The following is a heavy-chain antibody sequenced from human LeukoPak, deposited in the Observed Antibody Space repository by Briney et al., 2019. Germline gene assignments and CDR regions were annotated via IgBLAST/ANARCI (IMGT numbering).Heavy chain of an antibody. D-gene: IGHD6-13*01. CDR2: IIPILGIA. CDR3: ARDRVWAAGVAFDI. CDR1: GGTFSTYA. V-gene: IGHV1-69*04. J-gene: IGHJ3*02. Sequence: ASVKVSCKASGGTFSTYAISWVRQAPGQGLEWLGRIIPILGIANYAQKFQGRVTITADKSTSTAYMEVSSLRAEDTAAYYCARDRVWAAGVAFDIWGQGTMVTVSS.